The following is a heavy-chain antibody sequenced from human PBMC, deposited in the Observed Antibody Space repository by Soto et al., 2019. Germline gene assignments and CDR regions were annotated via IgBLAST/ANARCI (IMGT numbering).Heavy chain of an antibody. V-gene: IGHV3-48*01. CDR2: ISSGSSSI. J-gene: IGHJ4*02. D-gene: IGHD2-15*01. CDR1: GFTFSSYI. CDR3: ARELVYSSHY. Sequence: PGGSLRLSCAASGFTFSSYIMYWVRQTPGKGLEWVSYISSGSSSISYADSVRGRFTVSRDNDKNSLYLQMNSLRAEDTAVYYCARELVYSSHYWGQGTQVTVSS.